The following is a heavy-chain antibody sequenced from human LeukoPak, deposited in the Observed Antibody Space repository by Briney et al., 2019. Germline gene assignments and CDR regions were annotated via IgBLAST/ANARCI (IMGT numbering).Heavy chain of an antibody. CDR1: GFTFSRYS. CDR3: ARDLRD. CDR2: ITDRSGYI. J-gene: IGHJ3*01. Sequence: GGSLRLSCAASGFTFSRYSMNWVRQAPGKGLEWVSSITDRSGYIFYANSVKGRFTVSRDDAKNSVYLQMNSLRVEDTAVYYRARDLRDWGQGTVVTVSS. V-gene: IGHV3-21*01.